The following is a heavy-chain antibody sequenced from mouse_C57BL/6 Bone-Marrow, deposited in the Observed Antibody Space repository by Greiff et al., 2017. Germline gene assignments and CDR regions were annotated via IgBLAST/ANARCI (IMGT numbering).Heavy chain of an antibody. Sequence: QVQLQQPGAELVRPGSSVKLSCKASGYTFTSYWLDWVKQRPGQGLEWIGNIYPSASETHYTQKFKDKATLTVDNSSSTAYMQLSSLTSEVSEVDCGARSIRGGYYFHFDYWGQGTTLTVSS. CDR1: GYTFTSYW. J-gene: IGHJ2*01. CDR3: ARSIRGGYYFHFDY. V-gene: IGHV1-61*01. CDR2: IYPSASET. D-gene: IGHD1-1*01.